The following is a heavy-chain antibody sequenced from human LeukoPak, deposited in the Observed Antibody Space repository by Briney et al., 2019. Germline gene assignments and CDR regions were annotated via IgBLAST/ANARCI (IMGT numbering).Heavy chain of an antibody. V-gene: IGHV4-39*07. J-gene: IGHJ3*01. D-gene: IGHD1-20*01. Sequence: SETLSLTCTVSGGSISSSSYYWGWIRQPPGKGLEWIVSIYYSGSTYYNPSLKSLVTISVYTSKNQFSLNLSSVAAADTAVYYYARSMYNWSPNDAFDLWGQETMVSVSS. CDR2: IYYSGST. CDR3: ARSMYNWSPNDAFDL. CDR1: GGSISSSSYY.